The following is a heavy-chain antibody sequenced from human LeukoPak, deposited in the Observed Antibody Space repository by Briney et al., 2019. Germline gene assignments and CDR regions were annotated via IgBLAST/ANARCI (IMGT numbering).Heavy chain of an antibody. CDR2: IYYSGST. CDR3: AGYSSGFDY. CDR1: GGSISSYY. J-gene: IGHJ4*02. V-gene: IGHV4-59*01. Sequence: SETLSLTCTVSGGSISSYYWSWIRQPPGKGPEWIGYIYYSGSTNYNPSLKSRVTISVDTSKNQFSLKLSSVTAADTAVYYCAGYSSGFDYWGQGTLVTVSS. D-gene: IGHD6-19*01.